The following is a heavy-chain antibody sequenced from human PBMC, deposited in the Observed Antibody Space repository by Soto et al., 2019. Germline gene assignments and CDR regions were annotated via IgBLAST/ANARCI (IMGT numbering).Heavy chain of an antibody. CDR3: ARDAGGYCSGGSCYSAYGMDV. D-gene: IGHD2-15*01. Sequence: VQLVESGGGLIQPGGSLRLSCAASGFTVSSNYMSWVRQAPGKGLEWVAVIWYDGSNKYYADSVKGRFTISRDNSKNTLYLQMNSLRAEDTAVYYCARDAGGYCSGGSCYSAYGMDVWGQGTTVTVSS. CDR2: IWYDGSNK. J-gene: IGHJ6*02. CDR1: GFTVSSNY. V-gene: IGHV3-33*08.